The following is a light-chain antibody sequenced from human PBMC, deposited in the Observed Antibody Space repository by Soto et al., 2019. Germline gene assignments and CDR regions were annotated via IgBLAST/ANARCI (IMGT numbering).Light chain of an antibody. V-gene: IGKV3-15*01. CDR2: GAS. CDR3: QEYTNWPPART. Sequence: EIVMTQSPATLSVSPGERATLACRASQSVGSNLAWYQQKPGQAPMLLIYGASTRATGIPARFSGSGSGTEFTLTISSLQSQDFAMLFCQEYTNWPPARTFGQGTKVEIK. CDR1: QSVGSN. J-gene: IGKJ1*01.